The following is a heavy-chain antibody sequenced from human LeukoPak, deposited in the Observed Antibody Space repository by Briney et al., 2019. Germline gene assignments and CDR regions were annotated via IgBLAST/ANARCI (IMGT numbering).Heavy chain of an antibody. Sequence: GGSLRLSCAASGFTFSSYGMHWVRQAPGKGLEWVAVISYDGSNKYYADSVKGRFTISRDNSKNTLYLRMNSLRAEDTAVYHCAKDRDEQQLLFDYWGQGTLVTVSS. CDR2: ISYDGSNK. V-gene: IGHV3-30*18. CDR3: AKDRDEQQLLFDY. CDR1: GFTFSSYG. D-gene: IGHD6-13*01. J-gene: IGHJ4*02.